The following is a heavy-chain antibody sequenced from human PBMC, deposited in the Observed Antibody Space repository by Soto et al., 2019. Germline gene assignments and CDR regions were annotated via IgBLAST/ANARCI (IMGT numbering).Heavy chain of an antibody. CDR1: GGSISSCY. D-gene: IGHD6-13*01. CDR3: ARMGDIAAAGTFDY. V-gene: IGHV4-59*01. CDR2: IYYSGST. J-gene: IGHJ4*02. Sequence: PSETLSLTCTVSGGSISSCYWSWIRQPPGKGLEWIGYIYYSGSTNYNPSLKSRVTISVDTSKNQFSLKLSSVTAADTAVYYCARMGDIAAAGTFDYWGQGTLVTVSS.